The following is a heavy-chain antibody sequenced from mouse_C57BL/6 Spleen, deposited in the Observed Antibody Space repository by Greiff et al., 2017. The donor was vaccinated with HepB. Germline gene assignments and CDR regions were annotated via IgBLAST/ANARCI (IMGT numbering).Heavy chain of an antibody. V-gene: IGHV5-4*01. CDR3: ARGSTMITKAWFAY. CDR1: GFTFSSYA. D-gene: IGHD2-4*01. J-gene: IGHJ3*01. CDR2: ISDGGSYT. Sequence: EVQLVESGGGLVKPGGSLKLSCAASGFTFSSYAMSWVRQTPEKRLEWVATISDGGSYTYYPDNVKGRFTISRDNAKNNLYLQMSHLKSEDTAMYYCARGSTMITKAWFAYWGQGTLVTVSA.